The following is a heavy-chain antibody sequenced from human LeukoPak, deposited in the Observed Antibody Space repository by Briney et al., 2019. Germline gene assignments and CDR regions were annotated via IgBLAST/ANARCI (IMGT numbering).Heavy chain of an antibody. Sequence: ASVKVSCKASGGTFSSYAISWVRQAPGQGLEWMGGIIPIFGTANYAQKFQGRVTIIADESTSTAYMDLSSLRSEDTAVYYCARTRGYSGYDYYFDYWGQGTLVTVSS. V-gene: IGHV1-69*13. CDR1: GGTFSSYA. D-gene: IGHD5-12*01. CDR3: ARTRGYSGYDYYFDY. J-gene: IGHJ4*02. CDR2: IIPIFGTA.